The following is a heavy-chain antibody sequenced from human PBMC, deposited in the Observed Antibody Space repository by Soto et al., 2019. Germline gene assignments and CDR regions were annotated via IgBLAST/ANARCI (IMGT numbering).Heavy chain of an antibody. D-gene: IGHD3-22*01. Sequence: KQSQTLSLTCAISGDSVSSNSAAWNWIRQSPSRGLEWLGRTYYRSKWYNDYAVSVKSRITINPDTSKNQFSLQLNSVTPEDTAVYYCARGWYYDSSGYYYFDYWGQGTLVTVSS. CDR3: ARGWYYDSSGYYYFDY. CDR2: TYYRSKWYN. V-gene: IGHV6-1*01. CDR1: GDSVSSNSAA. J-gene: IGHJ4*02.